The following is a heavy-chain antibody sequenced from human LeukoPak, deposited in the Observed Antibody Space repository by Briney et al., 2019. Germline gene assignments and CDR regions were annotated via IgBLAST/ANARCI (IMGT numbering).Heavy chain of an antibody. V-gene: IGHV4-61*02. J-gene: IGHJ3*02. CDR1: GGSISSGSYY. CDR2: IYTSGST. D-gene: IGHD6-19*01. CDR3: ARDAYQWLADAFDI. Sequence: SEALSLTCTVSGGSISSGSYYWSWIRQPAGKGLEWIGRIYTSGSTNYNPSLKSRVTISVDTSKNQFSLKLSSVTAADTAVYYCARDAYQWLADAFDIWGQGIMVTVSS.